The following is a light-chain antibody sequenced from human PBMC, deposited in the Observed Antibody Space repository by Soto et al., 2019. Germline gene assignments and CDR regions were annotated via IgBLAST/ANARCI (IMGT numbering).Light chain of an antibody. CDR1: SSDTGDYNY. CDR2: EVS. J-gene: IGLJ1*01. CDR3: SSYAGSDNYV. V-gene: IGLV2-8*01. Sequence: QSALTQPSSASGSPGQSVTISCSGSSSDTGDYNYVSWYQQHPGKAPKLMIYEVSKRPSGVPDRFSGSKSGNTASLTVSGLQAEDEADYYCSSYAGSDNYVFGTGTKLTVL.